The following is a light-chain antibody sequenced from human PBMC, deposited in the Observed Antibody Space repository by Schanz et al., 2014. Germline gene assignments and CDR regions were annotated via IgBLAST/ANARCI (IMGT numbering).Light chain of an antibody. CDR3: QSYDNSLSASYV. Sequence: QSALTQPASVSGSPGQSITISCTGTSSDVGGYNYVSWYQQHPGKAPKLMIYDVSNRPSGVSNRFSGSKSGNTASLTISGLQAEDEADYYCQSYDNSLSASYVFGTGTKVTVL. CDR2: DVS. V-gene: IGLV2-14*01. CDR1: SSDVGGYNY. J-gene: IGLJ1*01.